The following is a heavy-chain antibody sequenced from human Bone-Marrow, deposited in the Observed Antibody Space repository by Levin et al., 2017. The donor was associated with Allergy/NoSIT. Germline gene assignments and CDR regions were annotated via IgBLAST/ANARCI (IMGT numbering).Heavy chain of an antibody. Sequence: KVSCEGSGYTFSNYWIDWVRQMPGKGLEWMGVIFPADSDVRYSPSFNGRVTILADKSVSTVYLQWSSLQASDTAMYYCARRRLRGQIDFWGQGTLVTVS. J-gene: IGHJ4*02. CDR1: GYTFSNYW. V-gene: IGHV5-51*01. CDR3: ARRRLRGQIDF. D-gene: IGHD4-17*01. CDR2: IFPADSDV.